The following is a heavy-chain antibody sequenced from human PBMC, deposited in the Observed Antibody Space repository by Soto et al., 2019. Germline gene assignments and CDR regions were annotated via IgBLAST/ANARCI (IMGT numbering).Heavy chain of an antibody. J-gene: IGHJ6*02. CDR3: ARDRATYYDILTGYNAGMDV. V-gene: IGHV1-2*04. D-gene: IGHD3-9*01. Sequence: RASVKVSCKASGYTFTGYYMHWVRQAPGQGLEWMGWINPNSGGTNYAQKFQGWVTMTRDTSISTAYMELSRLRSDDTAVYYCARDRATYYDILTGYNAGMDVWGQGTTVTVSS. CDR2: INPNSGGT. CDR1: GYTFTGYY.